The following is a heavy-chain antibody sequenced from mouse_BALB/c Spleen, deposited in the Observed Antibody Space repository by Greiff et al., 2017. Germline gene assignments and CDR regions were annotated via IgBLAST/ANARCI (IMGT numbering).Heavy chain of an antibody. J-gene: IGHJ4*01. Sequence: QVQLQQSGPGLVQPSQSLSITCTVSGFSLTSYGVHWVRQSPGKGLEWLGVIWSGGSTDYNAAFISRLSISKDNSKSQVFFKMNSLQADDTAIYYCARNWGITREGRVLAMDYWGQGTSVTVSS. V-gene: IGHV2-4-1*01. D-gene: IGHD2-4*01. CDR3: ARNWGITREGRVLAMDY. CDR1: GFSLTSYG. CDR2: IWSGGST.